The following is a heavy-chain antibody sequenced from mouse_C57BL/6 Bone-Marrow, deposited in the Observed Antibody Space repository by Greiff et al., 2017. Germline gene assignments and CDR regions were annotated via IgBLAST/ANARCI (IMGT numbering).Heavy chain of an antibody. CDR2: INPNNGGT. CDR1: GYTFTDYY. J-gene: IGHJ2*01. D-gene: IGHD1-1*01. V-gene: IGHV1-26*01. CDR3: AIDYYCSCWYFDY. Sequence: VQLQQSGPELVKPGASVKISCKASGYTFTDYYMNWVKQSHGKSLEWLGDINPNNGGTSYNQKLKGKATLTVDKSSSTAYMELRSLTSEDSAVYYCAIDYYCSCWYFDYWGQGTILTVSS.